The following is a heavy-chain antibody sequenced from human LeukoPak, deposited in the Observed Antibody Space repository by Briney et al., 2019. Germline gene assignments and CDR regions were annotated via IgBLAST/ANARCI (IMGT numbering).Heavy chain of an antibody. J-gene: IGHJ3*01. CDR1: GGSITNYY. V-gene: IGHV4-4*07. D-gene: IGHD2-8*01. Sequence: PSETLSLTCTVSGGSITNYYWSWIRQPAGKGLEWIGRIYSSGSTNYNPSLNSRVTMLVDTSKNQFSLKLTSVTAADTAVYYCARTSPKNGAFDLWGQGTMVTVSS. CDR3: ARTSPKNGAFDL. CDR2: IYSSGST.